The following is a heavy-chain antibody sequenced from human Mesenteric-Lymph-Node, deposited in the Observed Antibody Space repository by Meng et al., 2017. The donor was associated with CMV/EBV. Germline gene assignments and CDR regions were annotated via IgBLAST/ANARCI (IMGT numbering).Heavy chain of an antibody. CDR3: ARVGQYQLLGPTFDP. Sequence: GGSLRLSCAASGFNFGVYSMNWVRQAPGKGLEWLAYIDSFSSTMYYTDSIKGRFTISRDNAKSSLYLQMNSLSAEDTAVYYCARVGQYQLLGPTFDPWGQGTLVTVSS. D-gene: IGHD2-2*01. J-gene: IGHJ5*02. CDR1: GFNFGVYS. V-gene: IGHV3-48*01. CDR2: IDSFSSTM.